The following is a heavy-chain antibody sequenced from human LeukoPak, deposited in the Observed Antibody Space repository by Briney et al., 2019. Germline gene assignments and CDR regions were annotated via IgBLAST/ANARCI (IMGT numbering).Heavy chain of an antibody. CDR3: ARRSPGATKGSDY. V-gene: IGHV4-34*01. CDR2: INHSGST. J-gene: IGHJ4*02. D-gene: IGHD1-26*01. Sequence: SETLSLTCAVYGGSFSGYYWSWIRQPPGKGLEWIGEINHSGSTNYNPSLKSRVTISVDTSKNQFSLKLSSVTAADTAVYYCARRSPGATKGSDYWGQGTLVTVSS. CDR1: GGSFSGYY.